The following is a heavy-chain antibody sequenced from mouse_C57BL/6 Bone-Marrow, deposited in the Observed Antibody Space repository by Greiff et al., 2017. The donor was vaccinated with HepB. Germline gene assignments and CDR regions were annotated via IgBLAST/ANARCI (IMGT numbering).Heavy chain of an antibody. J-gene: IGHJ1*03. D-gene: IGHD1-1*01. Sequence: VQLQQSGAELARPGASVKLSCKASGYTFTSYGISWVKQRTGQGLEWIGEIYPRSGNTYYNEKFKGKATLTADKSSSTAYMELRSLTSEGSAVYFCARSYYSGSSYRYFDVWGTGTTVTVSS. CDR2: IYPRSGNT. CDR3: ARSYYSGSSYRYFDV. V-gene: IGHV1-81*01. CDR1: GYTFTSYG.